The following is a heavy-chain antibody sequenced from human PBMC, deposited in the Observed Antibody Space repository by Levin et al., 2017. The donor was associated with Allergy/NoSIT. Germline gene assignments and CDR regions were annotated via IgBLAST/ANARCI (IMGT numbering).Heavy chain of an antibody. J-gene: IGHJ4*02. CDR1: GFTFNNYA. CDR2: IINSCVGI. V-gene: IGHV3-23*01. Sequence: LSLTCAASGFTFNNYAMSWVRQAPGKGLEWVSAIINSCVGIYYADSVKGRFTISRDNSKNTMYPQMNSLRAADTAVYFCAKDAIRGSDQPYYFDYRGQGTLVTASS. D-gene: IGHD6-19*01. CDR3: AKDAIRGSDQPYYFDY.